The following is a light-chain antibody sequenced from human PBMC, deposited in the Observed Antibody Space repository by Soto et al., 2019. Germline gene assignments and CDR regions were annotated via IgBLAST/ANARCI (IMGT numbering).Light chain of an antibody. CDR2: AAS. CDR1: QDINSY. V-gene: IGKV1-39*01. CDR3: QQTYTTRALT. J-gene: IGKJ4*01. Sequence: DIQMTQSPTSLSASVGDRVTITCRASQDINSYLNWYQHKPGKSPKLLIYAASSLQSGVPSRFSGSESGTEFTLTINSLQPDDSAIYYCQQTYTTRALTFGGGTKVEIK.